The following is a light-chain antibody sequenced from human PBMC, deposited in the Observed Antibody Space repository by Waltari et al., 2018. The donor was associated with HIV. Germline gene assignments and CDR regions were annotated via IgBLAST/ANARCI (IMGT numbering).Light chain of an antibody. CDR1: SGNIASNY. CDR3: QSYDSSNFWV. CDR2: EDK. Sequence: NFMLTQPHSVSESPGKTVTISCTRSSGNIASNYVQWYQLRPGTSPTTVIYEDKQRPSGVPDRFSGSIDSSFNSASLTISGLKTEDEADYYCQSYDSSNFWVFGGGTKLTVL. V-gene: IGLV6-57*01. J-gene: IGLJ3*02.